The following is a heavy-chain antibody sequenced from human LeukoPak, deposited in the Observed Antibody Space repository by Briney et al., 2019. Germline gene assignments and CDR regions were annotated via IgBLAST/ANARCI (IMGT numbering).Heavy chain of an antibody. Sequence: SETLSLTCTVSGGSISPYYWSWIQQPPGKGLEWIGYIYPNGNTPYSPSLQSRVTISVDTSKNQFSLKLSSVTAADTAVYYCAGDHPNGSYRFDYWGQGTLVTVSP. CDR1: GGSISPYY. J-gene: IGHJ4*02. CDR2: IYPNGNT. CDR3: AGDHPNGSYRFDY. V-gene: IGHV4-4*09. D-gene: IGHD3-10*01.